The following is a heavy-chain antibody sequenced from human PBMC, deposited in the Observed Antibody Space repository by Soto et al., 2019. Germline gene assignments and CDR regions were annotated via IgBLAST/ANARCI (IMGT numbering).Heavy chain of an antibody. CDR1: GFTFSTYW. D-gene: IGHD3-22*01. V-gene: IGHV3-7*04. J-gene: IGHJ3*01. CDR3: ARDPNRHDSSGNYFDAFDL. CDR2: IKGDGSLK. Sequence: EVQLVESGGGLVQPGGSLRITCAASGFTFSTYWMSWVRQAPGKGLEWVANIKGDGSLKYLVDSAKGRFTISRDNAKNSLYLEMSSLRAEDTAVYYCARDPNRHDSSGNYFDAFDLWGQGTMVTVSS.